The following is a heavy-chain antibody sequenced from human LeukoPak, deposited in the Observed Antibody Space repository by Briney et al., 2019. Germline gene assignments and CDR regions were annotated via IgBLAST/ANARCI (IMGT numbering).Heavy chain of an antibody. CDR1: RGSITSGNYY. CDR2: IYTSGST. J-gene: IGHJ5*02. CDR3: ARSPFPSDDFWSGSPFDP. V-gene: IGHV4-61*02. Sequence: SETLSLTCTVSRGSITSGNYYWSWIRQPAGKGLEWIGRIYTSGSTNYNPSLKSRVTISVDTSKNQFSLKLSSVTAADTAVYYCARSPFPSDDFWSGSPFDPWGQGTLVTVSS. D-gene: IGHD3-3*01.